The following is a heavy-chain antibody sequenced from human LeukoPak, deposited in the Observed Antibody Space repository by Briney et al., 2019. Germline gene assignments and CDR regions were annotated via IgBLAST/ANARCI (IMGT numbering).Heavy chain of an antibody. CDR3: AAQGVFSHGGY. CDR2: IYSGGST. D-gene: IGHD3-16*01. V-gene: IGHV3-53*01. J-gene: IGHJ4*02. CDR1: GFTVSNNY. Sequence: GGSLRLSCAASGFTVSNNYMSWGRQAPGKGLEWVSVIYSGGSTYYTDSMKGRFTISRDTSKNTLYLQMNSLRAEDTAVYYCAAQGVFSHGGYWGQGTLVTVSS.